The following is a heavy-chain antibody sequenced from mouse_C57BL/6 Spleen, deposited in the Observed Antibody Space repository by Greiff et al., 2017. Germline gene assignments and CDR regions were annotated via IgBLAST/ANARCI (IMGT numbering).Heavy chain of an antibody. V-gene: IGHV1-52*01. Sequence: QVQLQQPGAELVRPGSSVKLSCKASGYTFTSYWMHWVKQRPIQGLEWIGNIDPSDSETHYNQKFKDKATLTVDKSSSTAYMQLSSLTSEDSAVYDCARFFYGSRDYYAMDYWGQGTSVTVSA. CDR1: GYTFTSYW. CDR2: IDPSDSET. J-gene: IGHJ4*01. D-gene: IGHD1-1*01. CDR3: ARFFYGSRDYYAMDY.